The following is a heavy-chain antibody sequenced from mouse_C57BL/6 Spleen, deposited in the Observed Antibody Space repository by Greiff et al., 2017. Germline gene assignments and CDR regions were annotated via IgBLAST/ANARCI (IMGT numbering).Heavy chain of an antibody. CDR2: IHPNSGST. V-gene: IGHV1-64*01. CDR1: GYTFTSYW. Sequence: VQLQQPGAELVKPGASVKLSCKASGYTFTSYWMHWVKQRPGQGLEWIGMIHPNSGSTYYNEKFKSKATLTVDKSSSTAYMQLSNLTSEGSAVYYCAGQAVVTFPSYWYFDVWGTGTTVTVSS. J-gene: IGHJ1*03. D-gene: IGHD2-1*01. CDR3: AGQAVVTFPSYWYFDV.